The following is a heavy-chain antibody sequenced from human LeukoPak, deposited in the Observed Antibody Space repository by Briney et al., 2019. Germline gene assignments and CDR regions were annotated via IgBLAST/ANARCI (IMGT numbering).Heavy chain of an antibody. CDR1: GLTFSSHW. V-gene: IGHV3-30-3*01. CDR2: ISYDGSNK. CDR3: AREADSSGWPFDS. D-gene: IGHD6-19*01. J-gene: IGHJ4*02. Sequence: GGSLRLSCAASGLTFSSHWMHWVRQAPGKGLEWVAIISYDGSNKYYADSVKGRFTISRDNSKNTLSLQMNSLRAEDTAVYYCAREADSSGWPFDSWGQGTLVIVS.